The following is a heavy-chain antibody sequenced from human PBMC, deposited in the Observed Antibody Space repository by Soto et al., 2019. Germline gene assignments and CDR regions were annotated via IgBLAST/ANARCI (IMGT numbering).Heavy chain of an antibody. CDR2: IYSSGSK. D-gene: IGHD3-22*01. CDR1: GGSITSDSYY. CDR3: VTPTMMTAMSRAFHF. Sequence: SETLSLTCNVSGGSITSDSYYWVWIRQPPGKGLEWIGSIYSSGSKYYNPSLKSRLTIALDTSKNHFSLKLTSVTAADTAVYYCVTPTMMTAMSRAFHFWGQGTVVTVSS. J-gene: IGHJ3*01. V-gene: IGHV4-39*02.